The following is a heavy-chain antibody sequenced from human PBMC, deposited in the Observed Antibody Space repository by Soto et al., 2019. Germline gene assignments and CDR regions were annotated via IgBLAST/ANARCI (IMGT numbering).Heavy chain of an antibody. CDR2: INHSGST. V-gene: IGHV4-34*01. CDR3: ARGLGQLALY. J-gene: IGHJ4*02. Sequence: SETLSLTCAVYGGSFSCYYWSWIRQPPGKGLEWIGEINHSGSTNYNPSLKSRVTISVDTSKNQFSLKLSSVTAADTAVYYCARGLGQLALYWGQGTLVTVSS. CDR1: GGSFSCYY. D-gene: IGHD6-6*01.